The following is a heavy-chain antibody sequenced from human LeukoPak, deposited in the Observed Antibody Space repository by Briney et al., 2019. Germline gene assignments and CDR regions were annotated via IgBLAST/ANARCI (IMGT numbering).Heavy chain of an antibody. CDR3: ARDTLYCSRSSCPLGYMDV. Sequence: PGGSLRLSCAASGFTFSTYTMHWVRQAPGKGLEYVSSISGDGGNTYYASSVKGRFTISRDNSKNTVYLQMGSLRAEDMAVYYCARDTLYCSRSSCPLGYMDVWGKGTTVTVSS. CDR1: GFTFSTYT. V-gene: IGHV3-64*01. CDR2: ISGDGGNT. J-gene: IGHJ6*03. D-gene: IGHD2-2*01.